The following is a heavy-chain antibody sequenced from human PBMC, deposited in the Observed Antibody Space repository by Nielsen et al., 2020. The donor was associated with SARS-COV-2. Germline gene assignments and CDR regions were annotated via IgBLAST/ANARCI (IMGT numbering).Heavy chain of an antibody. CDR1: GYAFDNYW. V-gene: IGHV5-51*01. D-gene: IGHD4-17*01. Sequence: KVSCKGSGYAFDNYWIAWARQMPGKGLEWMGIIYPDDSDTIYSPSFQGQVTISADKSTNTAYLQWNSLKASDTAMYYCARHIYGDYALDYWGQGTLVTVSS. J-gene: IGHJ4*02. CDR3: ARHIYGDYALDY. CDR2: IYPDDSDT.